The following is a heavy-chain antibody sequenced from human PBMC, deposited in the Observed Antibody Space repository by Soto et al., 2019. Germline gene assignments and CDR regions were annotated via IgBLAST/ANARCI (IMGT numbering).Heavy chain of an antibody. CDR2: INSDGTTT. Sequence: GGSLRLSCAASGFTFTSYWMHWVRQAPGKGLVWVSRINSDGTTTNYAESVTGRFTISRDNAKNTVYLQMNSLRAEDTAVYYCARGIKNYYGADVWGQGTTVTVSS. J-gene: IGHJ6*02. CDR1: GFTFTSYW. V-gene: IGHV3-74*01. CDR3: ARGIKNYYGADV.